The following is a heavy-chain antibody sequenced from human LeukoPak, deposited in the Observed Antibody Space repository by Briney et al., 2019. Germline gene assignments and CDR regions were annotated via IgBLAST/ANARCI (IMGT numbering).Heavy chain of an antibody. D-gene: IGHD3-3*01. Sequence: GGSLRLSCAASGFTFSDYYMSWIRQAPGKGLEWVSYISSSGSTIYYADTVKGRFTISRDNAKNSLYLQMNSLRAEDTAVYYCARSLYDFWSGYDYWGQGTLVTVSS. CDR3: ARSLYDFWSGYDY. CDR1: GFTFSDYY. J-gene: IGHJ4*02. V-gene: IGHV3-11*01. CDR2: ISSSGSTI.